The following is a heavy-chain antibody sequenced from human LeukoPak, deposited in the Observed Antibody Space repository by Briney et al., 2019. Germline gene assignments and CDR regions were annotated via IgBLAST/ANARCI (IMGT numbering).Heavy chain of an antibody. D-gene: IGHD1-1*01. CDR3: ARDNSMEDTAWWFDP. Sequence: ASVKVSCKASGFTFTSYYMHWVRQAPGQGLEWMGIINPSGGSTSYAQKFQGRVTMTRDMSTSTDYMELSSLRSEDTAVYYCARDNSMEDTAWWFDPWGQGTLVTVSS. CDR1: GFTFTSYY. CDR2: INPSGGST. V-gene: IGHV1-46*01. J-gene: IGHJ5*02.